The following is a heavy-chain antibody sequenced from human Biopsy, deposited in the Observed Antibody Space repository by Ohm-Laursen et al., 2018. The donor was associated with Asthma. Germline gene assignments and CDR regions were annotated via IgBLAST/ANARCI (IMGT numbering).Heavy chain of an antibody. CDR3: GRDMGGFGSGWFPVEF. Sequence: SLSLSRAASGFTFDDYGMSRVRHAPGQGLDWVSGMNWNGGSTGYADSVKGRFTISRDNAKNSLYLQMNSLSAEDTALYHCGRDMGGFGSGWFPVEFWGQGTLVTVSS. D-gene: IGHD6-19*01. V-gene: IGHV3-20*01. J-gene: IGHJ4*02. CDR2: MNWNGGST. CDR1: GFTFDDYG.